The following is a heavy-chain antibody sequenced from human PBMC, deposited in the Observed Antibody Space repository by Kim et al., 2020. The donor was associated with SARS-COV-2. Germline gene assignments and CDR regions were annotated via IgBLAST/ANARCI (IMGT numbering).Heavy chain of an antibody. CDR3: AKGLN. CDR1: GDSISGSSYY. V-gene: IGHV4-39*01. J-gene: IGHJ4*02. Sequence: SETLSLTCTVSGDSISGSSYYWGWIRQPPGKGLEWIGNIYYSGTTNYNPSLKSRVTISIDTSKNQFSPKLSSVTAADTAVYYCAKGLNWGQGTLVTVSS. CDR2: IYYSGTT.